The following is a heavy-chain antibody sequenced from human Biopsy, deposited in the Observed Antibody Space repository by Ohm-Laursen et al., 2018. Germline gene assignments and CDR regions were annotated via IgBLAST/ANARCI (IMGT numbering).Heavy chain of an antibody. J-gene: IGHJ5*02. CDR1: GYTFTGYH. D-gene: IGHD3-22*01. CDR2: INAKTGDT. V-gene: IGHV1-2*02. Sequence: SSVKISCKASGYTFTGYHVHWVRQAPGQGLEWMGWINAKTGDTNYAQKFQGRVTMTRDTSISTAYVDLSSLRSDDTAVYYCTRGGYYYDSLAYYYWFDPWGQGTLVTVSS. CDR3: TRGGYYYDSLAYYYWFDP.